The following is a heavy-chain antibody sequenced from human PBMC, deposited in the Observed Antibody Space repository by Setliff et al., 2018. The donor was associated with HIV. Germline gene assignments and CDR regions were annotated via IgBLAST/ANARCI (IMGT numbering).Heavy chain of an antibody. CDR1: DDPINSFY. Sequence: SETLSLTCTVSDDPINSFYWSWIRQPPGKGLGWIGYIYTSGSTNYNPSLEGRVTISVDTSKNQFSLKLSSATAADTAVYYCTRTPEDYDQYFFDRWGQGTLVTVSS. CDR2: IYTSGST. V-gene: IGHV4-4*09. CDR3: TRTPEDYDQYFFDR. J-gene: IGHJ4*02. D-gene: IGHD3-22*01.